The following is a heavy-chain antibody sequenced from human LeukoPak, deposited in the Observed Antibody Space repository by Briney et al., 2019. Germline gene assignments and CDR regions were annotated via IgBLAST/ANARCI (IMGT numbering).Heavy chain of an antibody. V-gene: IGHV3-33*01. CDR3: ARDPGSGAGGYYGY. Sequence: GRSLRLSCAASGFTFSSYGMHWVRQAPGKGLEWVAVIWYDGSNKYYADSVKGRFTISRDNSKNTLYLQMNSLRAEDTAVYYCARDPGSGAGGYYGYWGQGTLVTVSS. J-gene: IGHJ4*02. CDR1: GFTFSSYG. D-gene: IGHD3-10*01. CDR2: IWYDGSNK.